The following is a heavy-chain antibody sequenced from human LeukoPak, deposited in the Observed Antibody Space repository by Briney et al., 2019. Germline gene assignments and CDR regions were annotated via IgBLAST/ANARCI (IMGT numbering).Heavy chain of an antibody. CDR3: ARGVSGNDAFDI. Sequence: SETLSLTCAVYGGSFSGYYWSWIRQPPGKGLEWIGEINHSGSTNYNPSLKSRVTISVDTSKNQFSLKLSSVNAADTAVYYCARGVSGNDAFDIWGQGTMVTVSS. CDR2: INHSGST. D-gene: IGHD1-26*01. J-gene: IGHJ3*02. CDR1: GGSFSGYY. V-gene: IGHV4-34*01.